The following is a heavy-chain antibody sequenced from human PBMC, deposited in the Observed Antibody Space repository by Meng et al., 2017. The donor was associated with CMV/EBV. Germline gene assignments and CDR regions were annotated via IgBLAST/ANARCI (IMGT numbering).Heavy chain of an antibody. J-gene: IGHJ2*01. CDR1: GFTVSSNY. D-gene: IGHD2-2*01. CDR3: ARDPLYCSSTSCYPRSRYFDL. Sequence: GESLKISCAASGFTVSSNYMSWVRQAPGKGLEWVSVIYSGGSTYYADSVKGRFTISRDNSKTTLYLQMNSLRAEDTAVYYCARDPLYCSSTSCYPRSRYFDLWGRGTLVTVSS. CDR2: IYSGGST. V-gene: IGHV3-53*01.